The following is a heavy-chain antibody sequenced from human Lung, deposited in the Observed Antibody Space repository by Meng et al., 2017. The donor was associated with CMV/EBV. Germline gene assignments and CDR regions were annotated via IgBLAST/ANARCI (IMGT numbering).Heavy chain of an antibody. D-gene: IGHD6-19*01. CDR1: GCTLISPS. CDR2: NTVKTGKP. Sequence: VRPASWWSTTWDSVKVSGHAAGCTLISPSIKWWLHATGEGVEWLGWNTVKTGKPPYAQGFTGRFVFSLNTSVSTAYLQLDILKTDDTAVYYSARGNGWRFDYWGQETLVTVSS. V-gene: IGHV7-4-1*01. J-gene: IGHJ4*02. CDR3: ARGNGWRFDY.